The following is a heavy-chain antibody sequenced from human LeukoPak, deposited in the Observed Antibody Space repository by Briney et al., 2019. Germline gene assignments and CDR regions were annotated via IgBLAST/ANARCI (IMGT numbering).Heavy chain of an antibody. Sequence: GGSLRLSCAASGFTFSSYAMTWVRQAPGEGLEWVSLISSSGANTYYAGSVKGRFTIARDNSKNTPYLQLNSLRAEDTAVFYCAQVAYSGGQHFLHYWRQGTLVAVSS. CDR3: AQVAYSGGQHFLHY. V-gene: IGHV3-23*01. J-gene: IGHJ4*02. CDR2: ISSSGANT. CDR1: GFTFSSYA. D-gene: IGHD4-23*01.